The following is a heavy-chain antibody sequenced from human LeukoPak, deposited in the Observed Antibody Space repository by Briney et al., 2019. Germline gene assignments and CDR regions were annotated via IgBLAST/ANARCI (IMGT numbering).Heavy chain of an antibody. J-gene: IGHJ4*02. CDR1: GGSISTYY. Sequence: PSETLSLTCTVSGGSISTYYWSWIRQPPGKGLEWIGYIYFSGSTDYNPSLKSRVIISVDTSNNQFSLKLSSVTAADTAVYYCAKWNGGRYHFASWGQGTLVTVSS. CDR3: AKWNGGRYHFAS. D-gene: IGHD1-26*01. V-gene: IGHV4-59*01. CDR2: IYFSGST.